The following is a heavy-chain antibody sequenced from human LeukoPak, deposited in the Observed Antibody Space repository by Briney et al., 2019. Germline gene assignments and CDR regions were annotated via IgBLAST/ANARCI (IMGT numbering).Heavy chain of an antibody. CDR2: IWYDGSDK. CDR3: ARDRGTTGTTGWMFDH. J-gene: IGHJ4*02. CDR1: GFTFSDSG. Sequence: PGRSLRLSCAASGFTFSDSGMHWVRQAPGKGLEWVAIIWYDGSDKYHADSVKGRFTISRDNSKNTVYLQMNSLTAEDTAVYYCARDRGTTGTTGWMFDHWGQGILVIVSS. D-gene: IGHD1-1*01. V-gene: IGHV3-33*01.